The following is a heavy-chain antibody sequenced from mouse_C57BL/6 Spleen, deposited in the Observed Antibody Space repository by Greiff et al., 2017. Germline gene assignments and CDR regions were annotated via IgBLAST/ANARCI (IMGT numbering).Heavy chain of an antibody. V-gene: IGHV5-4*01. D-gene: IGHD2-4*01. CDR3: ARDDYDGGAWFAY. CDR2: ISDGGSYT. Sequence: EVQVVESGGGLVKPGGSLKLSCAASGFTFSSYAMSWVRQTPEKRLEWVATISDGGSYTYYPDNVKGRFTISRDNAKNNLYLQMSHLKSEDTAMYYCARDDYDGGAWFAYWGQGTLVTVSA. CDR1: GFTFSSYA. J-gene: IGHJ3*01.